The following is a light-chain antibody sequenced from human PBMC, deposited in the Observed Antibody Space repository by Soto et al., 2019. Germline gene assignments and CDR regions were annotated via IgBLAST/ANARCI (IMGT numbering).Light chain of an antibody. CDR3: HQYNTYLWT. Sequence: EIVMTQSPATLSVSPGERATLSCRASQSVATTVAWYQQKSGQAPRLLIHSASTRATGVPARFSGSGSGTEFTLTIRSLQPDDFATYYCHQYNTYLWTFGQGTKGDIK. CDR1: QSVATT. CDR2: SAS. V-gene: IGKV3-15*01. J-gene: IGKJ1*01.